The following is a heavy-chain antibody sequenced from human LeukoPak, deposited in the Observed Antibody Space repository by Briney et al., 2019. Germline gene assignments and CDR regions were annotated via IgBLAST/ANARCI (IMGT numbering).Heavy chain of an antibody. J-gene: IGHJ4*02. CDR3: TRETGDSVDY. V-gene: IGHV3-69-1*02. CDR2: ISVSGNT. CDR1: GFTLSSYA. Sequence: GGSLRLSCAASGFTLSSYAMSWVRQGPGKGLEWVSAISVSGNTYHADSVKGRFTISRDNAKNSLYLQMHSLRAEDTAFYYCTRETGDSVDYWGQGTLVTVSS. D-gene: IGHD7-27*01.